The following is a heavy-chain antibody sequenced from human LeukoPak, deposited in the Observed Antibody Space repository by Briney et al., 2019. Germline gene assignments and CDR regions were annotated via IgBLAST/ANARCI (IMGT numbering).Heavy chain of an antibody. J-gene: IGHJ4*02. Sequence: SETLSLTCAVSGGSISSSNWWSWVRQPPGKGLEWIGESYHSGSTNYNPSLKSRVTISVDKSKNQFSLKLSFVTAADTAVYYCARSSSSWIFDYWGQGTLVTVSS. V-gene: IGHV4-4*02. CDR1: GGSISSSNW. D-gene: IGHD6-13*01. CDR3: ARSSSSWIFDY. CDR2: SYHSGST.